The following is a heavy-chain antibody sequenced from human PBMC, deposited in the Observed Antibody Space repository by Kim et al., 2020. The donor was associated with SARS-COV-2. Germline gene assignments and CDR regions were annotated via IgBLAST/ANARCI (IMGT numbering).Heavy chain of an antibody. CDR2: ISSSGSTI. Sequence: GGSLRLSCAASGFTFSSYEMNWVRQAPGKGLEWVSYISSSGSTIYYADSVKGRFTISRDNAKNSLYLQMNTLRAEDTAVYYCARDDYVWGSYRYGSYNWFDPGGQGTLVTVSS. D-gene: IGHD3-16*02. J-gene: IGHJ5*02. V-gene: IGHV3-48*03. CDR3: ARDDYVWGSYRYGSYNWFDP. CDR1: GFTFSSYE.